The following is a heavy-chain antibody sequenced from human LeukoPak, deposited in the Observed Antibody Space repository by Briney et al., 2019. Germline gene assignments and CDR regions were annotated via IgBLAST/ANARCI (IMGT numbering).Heavy chain of an antibody. CDR3: ARGDTIFDARYLDY. Sequence: GASVTVSCKACGYTFTGYYMHWVRQAPGHGLEWMGLINPNSGGTNYAQKLQGRVTMTMDTSISTAYMELSRLRSDDTAVYYCARGDTIFDARYLDYWGQGTLVTVSS. V-gene: IGHV1-2*02. D-gene: IGHD3-3*01. J-gene: IGHJ4*02. CDR1: GYTFTGYY. CDR2: INPNSGGT.